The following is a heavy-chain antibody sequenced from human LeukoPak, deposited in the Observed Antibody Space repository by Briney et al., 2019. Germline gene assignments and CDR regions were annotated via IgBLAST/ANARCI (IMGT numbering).Heavy chain of an antibody. CDR2: ISGIGVAT. CDR3: AKRAVTTFSSGFHY. V-gene: IGHV3-23*01. CDR1: GFTFGSYA. D-gene: IGHD4-17*01. J-gene: IGHJ4*02. Sequence: GGSLRLSCAASGFTFGSYAMTWVRQAPGKGLEWVSVISGIGVATYYADSVKGRFTISRDNSKNTLYLQMNSLRAEDTAVYYCAKRAVTTFSSGFHYWSQGTLVTVSS.